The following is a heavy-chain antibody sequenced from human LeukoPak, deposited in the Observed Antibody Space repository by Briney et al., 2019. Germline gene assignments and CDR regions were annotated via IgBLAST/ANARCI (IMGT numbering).Heavy chain of an antibody. CDR2: IDPDTGDT. CDR1: GYTFIDHY. V-gene: IGHV1-2*02. Sequence: ASVKVSCKPSGYTFIDHYLHWVRQAPGQDLASLGWIDPDTGDTNSPQKFQGRVTMTRDTSSSTAYMELNRLRSDDTAVYYCARAGHNSNSGGYDFWGLGTLVTVSS. J-gene: IGHJ4*02. D-gene: IGHD3-22*01. CDR3: ARAGHNSNSGGYDF.